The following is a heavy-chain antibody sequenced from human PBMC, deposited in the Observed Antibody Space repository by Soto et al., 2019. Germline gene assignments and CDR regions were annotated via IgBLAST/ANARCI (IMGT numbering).Heavy chain of an antibody. J-gene: IGHJ4*02. V-gene: IGHV5-51*01. CDR2: IYPGDSEI. CDR1: WYSFTTYW. Sequence: GEPMKISCHASWYSFTTYWIAWVRQTPGRGLEWMGIIYPGDSEIKYSPSFDGQVTFSVDKSTSTAYLQWIGLKTSDTGMYYCVKSRGGANYDFFDWGQGTLVTVYS. D-gene: IGHD3-3*01. CDR3: VKSRGGANYDFFD.